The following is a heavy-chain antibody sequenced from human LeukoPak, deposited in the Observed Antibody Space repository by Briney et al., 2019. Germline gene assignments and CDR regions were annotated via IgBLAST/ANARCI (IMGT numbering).Heavy chain of an antibody. V-gene: IGHV3-33*06. CDR1: GFTFSSYG. Sequence: PGGSLRLSCAASGFTFSSYGMHWVRQAPGKGLEWVAVIWYDGSNKYYADSVKGRFTISRDNSKNTLYLQMNSLRAEDTAVYYCAKDRSIAAPHEEYYFDYWGQGTLVSVSS. CDR3: AKDRSIAAPHEEYYFDY. J-gene: IGHJ4*02. CDR2: IWYDGSNK. D-gene: IGHD6-6*01.